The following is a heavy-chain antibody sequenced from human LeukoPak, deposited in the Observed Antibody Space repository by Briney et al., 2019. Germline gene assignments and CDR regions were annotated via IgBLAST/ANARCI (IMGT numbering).Heavy chain of an antibody. V-gene: IGHV3-23*01. D-gene: IGHD6-19*01. J-gene: IGHJ6*02. CDR2: ISGSGGST. CDR1: GFTFSSYA. CDR3: AKDGGSSGSRFFYYYYGMDL. Sequence: GGSLRLSCAASGFTFSSYAMSWVRQAPGKGLEWVSAISGSGGSTYYADSVKGRFTISGDNSKNTLCLQMNSLRAEDTAVYYCAKDGGSSGSRFFYYYYGMDLWGQGTTVTVSS.